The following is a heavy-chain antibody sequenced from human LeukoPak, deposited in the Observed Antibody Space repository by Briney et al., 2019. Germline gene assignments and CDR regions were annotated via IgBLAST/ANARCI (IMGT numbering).Heavy chain of an antibody. CDR3: SITRGGRGYYYYYGMDV. CDR2: FNPVDGET. CDR1: GYSLPDLS. Sequence: SVKVSYQVSGYSLPDLSIQELRQAPGTGLEWVGGFNPVDGETLYPQKLQGRVTITENTSKDTAYMEPSSLRSEGAAVYSCSITRGGRGYYYYYGMDVWGQGTTVTVSS. D-gene: IGHD3-10*01. J-gene: IGHJ6*02. V-gene: IGHV1-24*01.